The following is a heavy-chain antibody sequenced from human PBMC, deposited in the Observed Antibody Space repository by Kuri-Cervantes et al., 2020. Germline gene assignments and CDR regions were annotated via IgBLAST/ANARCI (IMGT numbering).Heavy chain of an antibody. D-gene: IGHD2-15*01. CDR3: ARGHCSGGSCYDY. CDR1: GFTFSSYS. J-gene: IGHJ4*02. V-gene: IGHV3-66*01. Sequence: LPLTCAASGFTFSSYSMNWVRQAPGKGLEWVSVIYSGGSTYYADSVKGRFTISRDNSKNTLYLQMNSLRAEDTAVYYCARGHCSGGSCYDYWGQGTLVTVSS. CDR2: IYSGGST.